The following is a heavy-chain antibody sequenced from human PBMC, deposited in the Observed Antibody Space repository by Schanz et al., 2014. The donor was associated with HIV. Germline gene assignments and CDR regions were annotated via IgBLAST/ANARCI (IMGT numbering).Heavy chain of an antibody. V-gene: IGHV1-2*02. CDR1: AYTFTGYY. CDR3: ARDTNFVLDV. J-gene: IGHJ6*02. D-gene: IGHD2-8*01. CDR2: INPNSGAT. Sequence: QVQLVQSGAEVKKPGSSVKVSCKASAYTFTGYYMHWVRQAPGQGLEWMGWINPNSGATDSAQKFQGRVTMTRDTSISTAFMELSSLRSDDTAVYYCARDTNFVLDVWGQGTTVTVSS.